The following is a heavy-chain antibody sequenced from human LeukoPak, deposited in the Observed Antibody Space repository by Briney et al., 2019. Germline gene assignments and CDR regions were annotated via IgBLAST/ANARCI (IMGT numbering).Heavy chain of an antibody. CDR3: ARESREGDY. Sequence: GGFLRLSRAASGFTVRSNYMSWVRQAPGKGLEGGSVIYSGGSTYYADSVKGRFTISRDNSKNTLYLQMNSLRAEDTAVYYFARESREGDYGGEGTLVTVP. J-gene: IGHJ4*02. CDR1: GFTVRSNY. V-gene: IGHV3-53*01. CDR2: IYSGGST.